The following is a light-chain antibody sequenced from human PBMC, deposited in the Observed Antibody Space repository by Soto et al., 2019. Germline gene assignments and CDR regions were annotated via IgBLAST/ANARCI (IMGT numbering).Light chain of an antibody. J-gene: IGKJ1*01. CDR2: GAS. Sequence: EIVMTQSPATLSVSPGERATLSCRASQSVSSNLAWYHQKPGQAPRLLIYGASTRATGIPARLSGSGSGTEFPLTISTLQYEDVAVYYCQQYNNWPPWTFGQGTKVEIK. V-gene: IGKV3-15*01. CDR3: QQYNNWPPWT. CDR1: QSVSSN.